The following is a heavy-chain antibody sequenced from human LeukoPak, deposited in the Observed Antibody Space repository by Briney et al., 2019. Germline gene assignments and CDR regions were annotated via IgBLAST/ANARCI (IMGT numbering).Heavy chain of an antibody. CDR3: ARGGNYWPQWWFDP. D-gene: IGHD1-26*01. J-gene: IGHJ5*02. V-gene: IGHV4-59*01. CDR2: IYYSGST. CDR1: GGSISTYY. Sequence: SETLSLTCTVSGGSISTYYWSWIRQPPGKGLEWIGYIYYSGSTSYNPSLKSRVTMSLDASKNQFSLELNSVTPADTAVYYCARGGNYWPQWWFDPWGRGTLVSVSS.